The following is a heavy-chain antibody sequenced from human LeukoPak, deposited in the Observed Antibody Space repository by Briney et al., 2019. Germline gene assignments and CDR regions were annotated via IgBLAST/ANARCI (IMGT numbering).Heavy chain of an antibody. Sequence: GGSLRLSCAASGFTFSSYSMNWVRQAPGKGLEWVSSISSSSSYIYYADSVKGRFTISRDNAKNSLYLQMNSLRAEDTAVYYCAGDQYSYGPFDYWGQGTLVTVSS. CDR3: AGDQYSYGPFDY. CDR1: GFTFSSYS. D-gene: IGHD5-18*01. CDR2: ISSSSSYI. V-gene: IGHV3-21*01. J-gene: IGHJ4*02.